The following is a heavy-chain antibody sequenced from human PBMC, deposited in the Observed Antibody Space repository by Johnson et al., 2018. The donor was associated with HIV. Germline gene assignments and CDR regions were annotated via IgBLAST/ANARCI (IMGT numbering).Heavy chain of an antibody. CDR1: GFTFSSYA. CDR3: TKNRGPANYDALDV. D-gene: IGHD1-7*01. J-gene: IGHJ3*01. V-gene: IGHV3-23*04. CDR2: ISGSGGST. Sequence: EVQLVESGGGLVQPGGSLRLSCAASGFTFSSYAMSWVHQAPGKGLEWVSAISGSGGSTYYADSVKGRFTISRDNSKNTLYLQMSSLTAEDTAVYYCTKNRGPANYDALDVWGQVTMVTVSS.